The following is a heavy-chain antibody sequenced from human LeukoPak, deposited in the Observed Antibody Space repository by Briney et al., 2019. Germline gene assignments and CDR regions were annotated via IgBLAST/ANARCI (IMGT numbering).Heavy chain of an antibody. Sequence: GRSLRLSCAASGFTFSSYGMHWVRQAPGKGLEWVAVISYDGSNKYYADSVKGRFTISRDNSKNTLYLQMNSLRAEDTAVYYCAKDRGLDYWGQGTLVTVSS. CDR2: ISYDGSNK. CDR3: AKDRGLDY. V-gene: IGHV3-30*18. J-gene: IGHJ4*02. CDR1: GFTFSSYG. D-gene: IGHD3-10*01.